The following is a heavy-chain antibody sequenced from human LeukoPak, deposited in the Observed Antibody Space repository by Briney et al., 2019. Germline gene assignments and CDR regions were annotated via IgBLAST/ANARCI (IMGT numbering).Heavy chain of an antibody. CDR3: ARGVAGGWYGDFQH. CDR2: IYYSGST. D-gene: IGHD6-19*01. Sequence: SETLSLTCTVSGGSVNSISYYWGWIRQPPGKGLEWIGYIYYSGSTNYNPSLKSRVTISVDTSKNQFSLKLSSVTAADTAVYYCARGVAGGWYGDFQHWGQGTLVTVSS. CDR1: GGSVNSISYY. J-gene: IGHJ1*01. V-gene: IGHV4-61*01.